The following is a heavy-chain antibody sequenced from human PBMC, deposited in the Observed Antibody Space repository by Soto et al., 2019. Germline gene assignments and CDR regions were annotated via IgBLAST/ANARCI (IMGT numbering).Heavy chain of an antibody. D-gene: IGHD4-17*01. CDR1: GFTFSSYA. CDR3: AKDPYGDSAPSFDY. Sequence: GGSLRLSCAASGFTFSSYAMSWVRQAPGKGLEWVSAISGSGGSTYYADSVKSRFTISRDNSKNTLYLQMNSLRAEDTAVYYCAKDPYGDSAPSFDYWGQGTLVTVSS. CDR2: ISGSGGST. J-gene: IGHJ4*02. V-gene: IGHV3-23*01.